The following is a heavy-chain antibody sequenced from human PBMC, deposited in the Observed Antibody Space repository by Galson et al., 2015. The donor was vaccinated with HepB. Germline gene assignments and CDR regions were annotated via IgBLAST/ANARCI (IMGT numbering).Heavy chain of an antibody. CDR3: ARDRRAMVRGVISRPSGMDV. V-gene: IGHV3-33*01. J-gene: IGHJ6*02. Sequence: SLRLSCAAPGFTFSSYGMHWVRQAPGKGLEWVAVIWYDGSNKYYADSVKGRFTISRDNSKNTLYLQMNSLRAEDTAVYYCARDRRAMVRGVISRPSGMDVWGQGTTVTVSS. CDR2: IWYDGSNK. CDR1: GFTFSSYG. D-gene: IGHD3-10*01.